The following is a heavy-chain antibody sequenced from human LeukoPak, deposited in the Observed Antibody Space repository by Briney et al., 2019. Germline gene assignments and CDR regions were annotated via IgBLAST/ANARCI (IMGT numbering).Heavy chain of an antibody. Sequence: SETLSLTCTVSGGSISSGDYYWSWIRQPPGKGLEWIGYIYYSGSTYYNPSLKSRVTISVDTSKNQFSLKLSSVTAADTAVYYCARESTYSYGKVNWFDPWGQGTLVTVSS. CDR1: GGSISSGDYY. V-gene: IGHV4-30-4*08. CDR3: ARESTYSYGKVNWFDP. D-gene: IGHD5-18*01. CDR2: IYYSGST. J-gene: IGHJ5*02.